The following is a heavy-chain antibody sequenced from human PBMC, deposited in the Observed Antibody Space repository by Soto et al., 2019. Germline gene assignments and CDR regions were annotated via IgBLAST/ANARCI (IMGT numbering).Heavy chain of an antibody. CDR2: ISAHNGNT. J-gene: IGHJ4*02. CDR3: ARGRYGDY. D-gene: IGHD1-1*01. CDR1: GYDFTTYG. Sequence: QVHLVQSGAEVKKPGASVKVSCKGSGYDFTTYGITWVRQAPGQGLEWMAWISAHNGNTDYAQKLQGTVTVTRDTSTSTAYMALRSLRSDDTAMYYGARGRYGDYWGQGALVTVSS. V-gene: IGHV1-18*01.